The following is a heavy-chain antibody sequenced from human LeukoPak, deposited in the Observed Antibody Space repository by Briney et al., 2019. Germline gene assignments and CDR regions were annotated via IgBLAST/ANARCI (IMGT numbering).Heavy chain of an antibody. Sequence: GGSLRLSCAASGFTFSSYAMSWVRQAPGKGLEWVSTISGSGGSTYYADSVKGRFTISRDNSKNTLYLQMNSLRAEDTAVYYCAKSSGATVGAPDYWGQGTLVTVSS. CDR2: ISGSGGST. J-gene: IGHJ4*02. D-gene: IGHD1-26*01. CDR3: AKSSGATVGAPDY. V-gene: IGHV3-23*01. CDR1: GFTFSSYA.